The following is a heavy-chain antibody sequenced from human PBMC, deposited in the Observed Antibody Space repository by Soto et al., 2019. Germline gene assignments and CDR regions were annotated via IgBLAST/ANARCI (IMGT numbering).Heavy chain of an antibody. D-gene: IGHD4-17*01. CDR3: ARETAVNGYGDYTFDY. CDR2: ISSSSSYI. Sequence: GGSLRLSCAASGFTFSSYSMNWVRQAPGKGLEWVSSISSSSSYIYYADSVKGRFTISRDNAKNSLYLQMNSLKTEDTAVYYCARETAVNGYGDYTFDYWGQGTLVTVSS. V-gene: IGHV3-21*04. J-gene: IGHJ4*02. CDR1: GFTFSSYS.